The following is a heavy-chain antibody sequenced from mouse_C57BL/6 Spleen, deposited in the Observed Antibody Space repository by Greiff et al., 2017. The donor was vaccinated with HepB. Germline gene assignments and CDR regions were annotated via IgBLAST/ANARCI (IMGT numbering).Heavy chain of an antibody. Sequence: QVHVKQSGAELVKPGASVKLSCKASCYTFHSYWMRWVKQRPGQGLEWIGMIHPNSGSTNYNEKFKSKATLTVDKSSSTAYMQLSSLTSEDSAVYYCARGYSNLYYYAMDYWGQVTSVTVSS. D-gene: IGHD2-5*01. CDR1: CYTFHSYW. J-gene: IGHJ4*01. V-gene: IGHV1-64*01. CDR2: IHPNSGST. CDR3: ARGYSNLYYYAMDY.